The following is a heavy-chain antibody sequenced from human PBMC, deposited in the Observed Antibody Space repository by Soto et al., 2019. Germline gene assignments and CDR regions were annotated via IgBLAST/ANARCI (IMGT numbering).Heavy chain of an antibody. Sequence: SETLSLTCSVSGGSISSGDDYWGWIRQPPGKGLEWIGYMFYTGTTYYNPSLKSRITISMDTSKNQFSLRLTSVTAADTAEYHCARVVRFCSSPSCRGRNWFDPWGQGTRVTVS. J-gene: IGHJ5*02. V-gene: IGHV4-30-4*01. CDR1: GGSISSGDDY. D-gene: IGHD2-2*01. CDR2: MFYTGTT. CDR3: ARVVRFCSSPSCRGRNWFDP.